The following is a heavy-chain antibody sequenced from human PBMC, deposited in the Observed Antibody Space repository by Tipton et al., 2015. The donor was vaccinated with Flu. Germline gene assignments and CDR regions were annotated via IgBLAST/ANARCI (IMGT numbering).Heavy chain of an antibody. CDR1: GGSISSSSYY. D-gene: IGHD3-9*01. CDR2: IYYSGST. Sequence: LRLSCTVSGGSISSSSYYWGWIRQPPGKGLEWIGSIYYSGSTYYNPSLKSRVTISVDTSKNQFSLKLSSVTAADTAVYYCARQDVLYDILTGYYQGAFDYWGQGTLVTVSS. J-gene: IGHJ4*02. CDR3: ARQDVLYDILTGYYQGAFDY. V-gene: IGHV4-39*01.